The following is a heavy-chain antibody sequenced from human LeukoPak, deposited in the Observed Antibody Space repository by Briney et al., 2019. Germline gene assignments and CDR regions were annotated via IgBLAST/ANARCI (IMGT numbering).Heavy chain of an antibody. Sequence: ASVKVSCKASGYTFTSYDINWVRQATGQGLEWMGWMNPNSGNTGYAQKFQGRVTMTRNTSISTAYMEPSSLRSEDTAVYYCARGRRGVRYYDSSGYYYWGQGTLVTVSS. V-gene: IGHV1-8*01. J-gene: IGHJ4*02. CDR2: MNPNSGNT. D-gene: IGHD3-22*01. CDR3: ARGRRGVRYYDSSGYYY. CDR1: GYTFTSYD.